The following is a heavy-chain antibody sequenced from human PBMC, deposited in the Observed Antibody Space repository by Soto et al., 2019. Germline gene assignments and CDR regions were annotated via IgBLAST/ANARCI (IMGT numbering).Heavy chain of an antibody. Sequence: GGSLRLSCATSGFISKNYDIHWVRQPTGKGLEWVSGISPAGDADYTDSVRGRFTISRESAKTSVYLQMNNLRGGDTAVYYCARTGRDFYGMEVWGQGTSVTVSS. V-gene: IGHV3-13*01. D-gene: IGHD1-1*01. CDR1: GFISKNYD. CDR3: ARTGRDFYGMEV. CDR2: ISPAGDA. J-gene: IGHJ6*02.